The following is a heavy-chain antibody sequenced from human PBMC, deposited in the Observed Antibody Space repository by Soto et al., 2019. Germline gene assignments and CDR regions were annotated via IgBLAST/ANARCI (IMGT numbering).Heavy chain of an antibody. CDR2: INHNSGTI. J-gene: IGHJ4*02. D-gene: IGHD5-12*01. CDR3: VRDRGYTGYDLEY. CDR1: GSPFRPNP. Sequence: ELRRWEPGGALKQPGGPRRLPGEPLGSPFRPNPRTGFAQAPGKGLEWVSYINHNSGTIYYADSVKGRFTISRDNAKNSLYLQMNSLRGEDTAVYYCVRDRGYTGYDLEYWGQGTLVTVSS. V-gene: IGHV3-48*01.